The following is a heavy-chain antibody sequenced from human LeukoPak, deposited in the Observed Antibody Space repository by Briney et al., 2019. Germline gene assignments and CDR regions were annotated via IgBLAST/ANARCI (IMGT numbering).Heavy chain of an antibody. D-gene: IGHD5-12*01. V-gene: IGHV3-48*03. CDR1: GFTFSSYE. Sequence: GGSLRLSCAASGFTFSSYEMNWVRQAPGKGLEWVSYISSSGSTIYYADSVKGRFTISRDNSKNTLYLQMNSLRAEDTAVYYCAKAGGYSGYDWGIYYYYYYMDVWGKGTTVTISS. CDR3: AKAGGYSGYDWGIYYYYYYMDV. CDR2: ISSSGSTI. J-gene: IGHJ6*03.